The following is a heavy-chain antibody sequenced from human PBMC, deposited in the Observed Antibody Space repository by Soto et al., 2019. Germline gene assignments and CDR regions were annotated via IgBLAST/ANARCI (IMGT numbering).Heavy chain of an antibody. D-gene: IGHD3-10*01. Sequence: ASVKVSCKASGYTFTSYGISWVRQAPGQGLEWMGWISAYNGNTNYAQKLQGRVTMTTDTSTSTAYMELRSLRSDDTAVYYCARDSHRPLLWFGEFDDYWGQGTLVTVSS. CDR2: ISAYNGNT. CDR1: GYTFTSYG. J-gene: IGHJ4*02. CDR3: ARDSHRPLLWFGEFDDY. V-gene: IGHV1-18*01.